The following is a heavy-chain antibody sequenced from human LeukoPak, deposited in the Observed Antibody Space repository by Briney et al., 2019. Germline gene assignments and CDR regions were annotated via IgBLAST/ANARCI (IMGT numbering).Heavy chain of an antibody. CDR2: IYYSGST. CDR1: GGSISSGGYY. V-gene: IGHV4-31*03. D-gene: IGHD5-12*01. Sequence: PSETLSLTCTVSGGSISSGGYYWSWIRQHPGKGLEWIGYIYYSGSTYYNPSLKSRVTISVDTSKNRFSLKLSSVTAADTAVYYCASTEWDGYNPNWGQGTLVTVSS. CDR3: ASTEWDGYNPN. J-gene: IGHJ4*02.